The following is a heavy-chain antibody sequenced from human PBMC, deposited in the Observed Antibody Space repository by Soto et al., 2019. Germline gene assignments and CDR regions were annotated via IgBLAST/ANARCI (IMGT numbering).Heavy chain of an antibody. CDR2: INTDGTNS. CDR1: GLTFNRYW. D-gene: IGHD2-15*01. V-gene: IGHV3-74*01. J-gene: IGHJ5*02. Sequence: GGSLRLSCAASGLTFNRYWMHWVRHAPVKGLVWVSHINTDGTNSNYADSVKGRFTISRENAKRTLFLQLNSLRDNDTAVYYRAREFCSGGNCYTSNFDPWGQRSPVTVSS. CDR3: AREFCSGGNCYTSNFDP.